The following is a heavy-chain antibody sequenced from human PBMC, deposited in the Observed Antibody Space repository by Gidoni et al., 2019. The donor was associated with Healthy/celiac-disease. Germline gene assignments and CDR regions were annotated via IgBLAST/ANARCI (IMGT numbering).Heavy chain of an antibody. CDR2: IYYSGST. J-gene: IGHJ4*02. CDR3: AREDGYSGYELDY. D-gene: IGHD5-12*01. Sequence: QLQLQESGPGLVKPSETLSLTCTVSGGSISSSSYYWGWIRQPPGKGLEWIGSIYYSGSTYYNPSLKSRVTISVDTSKNQFSLKLSSVTAADTAVYYCAREDGYSGYELDYWGQGTLVTVSS. CDR1: GGSISSSSYY. V-gene: IGHV4-39*07.